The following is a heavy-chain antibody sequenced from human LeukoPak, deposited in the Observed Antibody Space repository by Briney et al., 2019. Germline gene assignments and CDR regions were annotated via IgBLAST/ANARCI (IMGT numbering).Heavy chain of an antibody. D-gene: IGHD2-2*01. CDR1: GFTFSNCP. V-gene: IGHV3-23*01. CDR2: INGGRDIT. CDR3: AKGGYGYASCSLFDS. Sequence: PGGSLRLSCAASGFTFSNCPMSWVRQAPGKGLEWVSHINGGRDITYYADSVKGRFTISTDNSKNTLYLQMNSLRVEDTAVYYCAKGGYGYASCSLFDSWGQGTLVTVSS. J-gene: IGHJ4*02.